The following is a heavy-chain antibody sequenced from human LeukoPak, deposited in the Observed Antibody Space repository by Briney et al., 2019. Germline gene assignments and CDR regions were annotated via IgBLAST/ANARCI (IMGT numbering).Heavy chain of an antibody. Sequence: GGSLRLSCAPSGFTFSRYAMSWVRPAPGKGLEWVSAISGSGGSTFFADSVKGRFTISRDNSKNTLYLQMNSLRAEDMAVYYCAKDPRYCGSTSCYDYWGQGTLVTVSS. CDR3: AKDPRYCGSTSCYDY. J-gene: IGHJ4*02. CDR1: GFTFSRYA. CDR2: ISGSGGST. D-gene: IGHD2-2*01. V-gene: IGHV3-23*01.